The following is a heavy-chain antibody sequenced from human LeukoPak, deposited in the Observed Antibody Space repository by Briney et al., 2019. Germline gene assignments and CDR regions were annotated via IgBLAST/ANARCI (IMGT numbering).Heavy chain of an antibody. CDR1: GYTFTSYG. D-gene: IGHD6-13*01. Sequence: ASVKVSCKASGYTFTSYGISWVRQAPGQELELIGWISAYNGNTNYAQKLQGRVTMTTDTSTNTAYMELRSLRSDDTAVYYCARDRQQPTSRGPRRFDYWGQGTLVTVSS. CDR2: ISAYNGNT. J-gene: IGHJ4*02. CDR3: ARDRQQPTSRGPRRFDY. V-gene: IGHV1-18*01.